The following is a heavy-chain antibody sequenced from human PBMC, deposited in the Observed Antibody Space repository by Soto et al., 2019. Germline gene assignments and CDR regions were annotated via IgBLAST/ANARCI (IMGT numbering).Heavy chain of an antibody. D-gene: IGHD3-3*01. V-gene: IGHV3-23*01. Sequence: EVQLLESGGGLVQPGGSLSLSCAASGFTFTSYAMNWVRRVPGKGLEWVSGITASGGTKFYADSVKGRFTISRDSSKNTVLLQMNSLRVEDTGVYYCAKLKGPLVGLLPTLYLDYWGQGTLVTVSA. CDR2: ITASGGTK. CDR3: AKLKGPLVGLLPTLYLDY. CDR1: GFTFTSYA. J-gene: IGHJ4*02.